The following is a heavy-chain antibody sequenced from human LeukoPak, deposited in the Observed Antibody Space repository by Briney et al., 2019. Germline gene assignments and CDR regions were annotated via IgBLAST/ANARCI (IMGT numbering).Heavy chain of an antibody. D-gene: IGHD4-17*01. CDR2: INPNSGGT. CDR1: GYTFTGYY. J-gene: IGHJ4*02. CDR3: ASVVYDYGDYSFDY. V-gene: IGHV1-2*02. Sequence: ASVKVSCKASGYTFTGYYMHWVRPAPGQGLEWMGWINPNSGGTNYAQKFQGRVTMTRDTSISTAYMELSRLRSDDTAVYYCASVVYDYGDYSFDYWGQGTLVTVSS.